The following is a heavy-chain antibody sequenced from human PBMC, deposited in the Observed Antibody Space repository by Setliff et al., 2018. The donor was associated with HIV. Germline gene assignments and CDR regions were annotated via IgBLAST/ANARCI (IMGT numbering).Heavy chain of an antibody. V-gene: IGHV4-4*08. CDR3: ARKAADVSGGGMDV. D-gene: IGHD2-15*01. Sequence: PSETLSLTCTVSGGSINYYYWSWIRQPPGKNPEYIGYIHPSGETYYSPSLMSRLTISLDTANNRFSLRLTSATAADTAIYYCARKAADVSGGGMDVRGQGTTVIVSS. J-gene: IGHJ6*02. CDR1: GGSINYYY. CDR2: IHPSGET.